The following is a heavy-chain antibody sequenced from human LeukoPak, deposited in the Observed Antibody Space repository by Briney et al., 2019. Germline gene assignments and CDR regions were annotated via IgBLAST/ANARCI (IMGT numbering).Heavy chain of an antibody. V-gene: IGHV4-59*08. Sequence: SETLSLTCTVSGGSVSNYYWSWIRQPPGKGLEWIGYIYYSGSTSYNPSLKSRLTLSLDTSKNQFSLRLSSVTAADTAMYYCSRRGGYSHDLDLWGQGILVTVSS. CDR3: SRRGGYSHDLDL. CDR2: IYYSGST. CDR1: GGSVSNYY. D-gene: IGHD5-18*01. J-gene: IGHJ5*02.